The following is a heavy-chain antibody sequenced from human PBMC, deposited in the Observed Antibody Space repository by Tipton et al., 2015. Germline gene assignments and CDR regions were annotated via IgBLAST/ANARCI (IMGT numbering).Heavy chain of an antibody. V-gene: IGHV3-23*01. D-gene: IGHD6-19*01. Sequence: SLRLSCAASGFTFSSYAMGWVRQAPGKGPEWVSGISGSGGSTYYADSVKGRFTISRDNSKNTLYLQMNSLRAEDTAVYYCAKDLRATIAVSGSRGFDYWGQGTLVTVSS. CDR3: AKDLRATIAVSGSRGFDY. J-gene: IGHJ4*02. CDR1: GFTFSSYA. CDR2: ISGSGGST.